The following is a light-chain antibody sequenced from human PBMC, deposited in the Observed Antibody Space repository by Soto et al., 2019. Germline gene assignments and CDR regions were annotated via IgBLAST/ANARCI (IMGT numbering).Light chain of an antibody. Sequence: DIQLTQSPSLLSASVGDRVIITCRASQGISNYVAWFQQKPGKHPKVLIYAASTLQSGVPSRFSGSGSGTEFTLTISSLQPEDFATYFCQQLISYPFTFGPGTKVDIK. V-gene: IGKV1-9*01. CDR1: QGISNY. CDR3: QQLISYPFT. CDR2: AAS. J-gene: IGKJ3*01.